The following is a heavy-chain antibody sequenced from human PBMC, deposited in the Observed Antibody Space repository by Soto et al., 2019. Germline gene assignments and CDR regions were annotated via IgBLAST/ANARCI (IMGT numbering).Heavy chain of an antibody. CDR3: AIPGGIRELDDY. J-gene: IGHJ4*02. CDR1: XYSFTSDG. CDR2: TYPGDSET. V-gene: IGHV5-51*01. Sequence: PGESLKISCKASXYSFTSDGIGWVRQMPGKGLEWMGITYPGDSETRYSPSSQGQVSISADKSISTAYLQWSSLKASDTAMYYCAIPGGIRELDDYWGQGTPVTVSS. D-gene: IGHD1-1*01.